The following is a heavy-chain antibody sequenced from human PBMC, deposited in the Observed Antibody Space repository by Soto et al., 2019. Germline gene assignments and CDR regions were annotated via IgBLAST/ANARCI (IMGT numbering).Heavy chain of an antibody. CDR2: SGNKGKRYTT. J-gene: IGHJ6*02. CDR3: ALDMAGTYYGMDV. D-gene: IGHD2-2*03. V-gene: IGHV3-72*01. CDR1: GFTFSDHY. Sequence: GGSLRLSCAGSGFTFSDHYMDWVRQAPGKGLEWVGRSGNKGKRYTTEYAASVKGRFIISRDDSKKSLYLQMNSLKTEDTAVYYCALDMAGTYYGMDVWGQGTTVTVSS.